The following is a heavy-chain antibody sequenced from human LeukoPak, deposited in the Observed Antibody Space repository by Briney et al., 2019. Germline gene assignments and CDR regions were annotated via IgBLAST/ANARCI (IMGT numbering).Heavy chain of an antibody. CDR1: GFTFSSYA. J-gene: IGHJ4*02. Sequence: PGGSLGLSCAASGFTFSSYAMHWVRQAPGKGLEWVAVKSYDGSNKYYADSVKGRFTISRDNSKNALYLQMNSLRAEDTAVYYCARDPYYGSGSYFDYWGQGTLVTVSS. D-gene: IGHD3-10*01. CDR2: KSYDGSNK. V-gene: IGHV3-30*04. CDR3: ARDPYYGSGSYFDY.